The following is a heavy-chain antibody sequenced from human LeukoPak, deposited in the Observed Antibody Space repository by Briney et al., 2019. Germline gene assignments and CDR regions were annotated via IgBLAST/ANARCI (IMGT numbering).Heavy chain of an antibody. CDR2: ISYDGSNR. D-gene: IGHD4-17*01. V-gene: IGHV3-30-3*01. CDR3: ARRTVTTIADY. J-gene: IGHJ4*02. CDR1: GFTFSTYA. Sequence: GGSLRLSCAASGFTFSTYAMNWVRQTPGKGLEWVAIISYDGSNRYYADSVKGRFTVSRDNSKNTLYLQMNSVRAEDTAVYYCARRTVTTIADYWGQGTLVTVSS.